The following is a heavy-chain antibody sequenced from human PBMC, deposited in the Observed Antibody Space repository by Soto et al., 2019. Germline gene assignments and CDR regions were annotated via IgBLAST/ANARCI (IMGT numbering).Heavy chain of an antibody. CDR2: INPSGGST. V-gene: IGHV1-46*01. D-gene: IGHD3-10*01. CDR3: GSNEYGSGSYYNHAFDS. Sequence: ASVKVSCKASGYTFTSYYMHWVRQAPGQGLEWMGIINPSGGSTSYAQKFQGRDTMTRDTSTSTVYMELSSLRSEDTAGYYCGSNEYGSGSYYNHAFDSWGQGILVTVSS. CDR1: GYTFTSYY. J-gene: IGHJ4*02.